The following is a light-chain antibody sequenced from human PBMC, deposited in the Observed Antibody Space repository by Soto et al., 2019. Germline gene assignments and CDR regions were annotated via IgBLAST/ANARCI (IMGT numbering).Light chain of an antibody. J-gene: IGKJ2*01. CDR3: QQYHNWPPQYT. CDR1: QTVARN. Sequence: EIMMTQSPATLSVSPGERATISCRASQTVARNLAWYQQKPGQAPRLLIHGASTRATGVPARFSGSGSGTEFTLTISSLQSEDFAVYYCQQYHNWPPQYTFGQGTKLQIK. V-gene: IGKV3-15*01. CDR2: GAS.